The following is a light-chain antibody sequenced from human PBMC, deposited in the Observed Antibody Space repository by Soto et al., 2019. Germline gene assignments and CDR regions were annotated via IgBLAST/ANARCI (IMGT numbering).Light chain of an antibody. J-gene: IGLJ1*01. V-gene: IGLV2-14*01. Sequence: QSLVKPPASLSWSPGQSGPISCTGTRSDVGGYNYVSWYQQHPGMAFKLLIYDVSNRSSGVSNRFSGSESGNTASLTISGLQAEDEADYYCCSYTSSSTFVFGSGTKVTVL. CDR1: RSDVGGYNY. CDR2: DVS. CDR3: CSYTSSSTFV.